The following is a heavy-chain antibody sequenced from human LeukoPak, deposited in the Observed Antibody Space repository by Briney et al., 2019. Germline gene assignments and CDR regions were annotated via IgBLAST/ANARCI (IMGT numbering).Heavy chain of an antibody. CDR2: IYSGGST. V-gene: IGHV3-53*01. J-gene: IGHJ4*02. CDR3: ATYCSSTSCRHFDS. CDR1: GFTVSSNY. Sequence: GGSLRLSCAASGFTVSSNYMSWVRQAPGKGLEWVSLIYSGGSTYYADSVKARFTISRDNSKNTLYLQMNSLRAEDTALYYCATYCSSTSCRHFDSWGQGTLVTVSS. D-gene: IGHD2-2*01.